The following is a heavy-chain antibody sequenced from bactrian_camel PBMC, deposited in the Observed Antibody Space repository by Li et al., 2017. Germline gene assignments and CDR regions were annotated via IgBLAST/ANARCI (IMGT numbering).Heavy chain of an antibody. D-gene: IGHD2*01. CDR1: KLTYSSNC. CDR2: IWTNTGST. Sequence: QVQLVESGGGSVQTGGSLAFSCVAAKLTYSSNCMAWFRQAPGKEREGVARIWTNTGSTNYADSVKGRFTVSQDTAKNTLYLQMNSLKPDDTAMYVCAVADSAGDCYSASEYNYWGQGTQVTVS. CDR3: AVADSAGDCYSASEYNY. V-gene: IGHV3-2*01. J-gene: IGHJ4*01.